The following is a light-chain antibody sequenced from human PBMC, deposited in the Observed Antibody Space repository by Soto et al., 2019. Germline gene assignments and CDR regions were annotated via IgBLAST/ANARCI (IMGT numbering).Light chain of an antibody. V-gene: IGLV2-8*01. Sequence: QSALTQPPSASGSPGQSVAISCTGTSRDVGASDYVSWYQQHSGKAPKLLLYEANKRPSGVPDRFSGSKSGNTASLTVSALQADDEADYYCLSHSGSSNVLGTGTKVTVL. CDR3: LSHSGSSNV. CDR2: EAN. J-gene: IGLJ1*01. CDR1: SRDVGASDY.